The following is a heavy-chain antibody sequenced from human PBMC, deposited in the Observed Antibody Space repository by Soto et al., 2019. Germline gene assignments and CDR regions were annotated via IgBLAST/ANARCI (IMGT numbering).Heavy chain of an antibody. CDR3: AKNQGVELVPLATVDWFDP. V-gene: IGHV3-23*01. CDR2: ISGSGFKK. D-gene: IGHD1-26*01. J-gene: IGHJ5*02. Sequence: GGSLSLSCAASGFIFENFGMSWVRQAPGKGLEWISSISGSGFKKYYADSVKGRFTISRDNSKSTVYLELNNLSAEDTAVYHCAKNQGVELVPLATVDWFDPWGQGSVVTVSS. CDR1: GFIFENFG.